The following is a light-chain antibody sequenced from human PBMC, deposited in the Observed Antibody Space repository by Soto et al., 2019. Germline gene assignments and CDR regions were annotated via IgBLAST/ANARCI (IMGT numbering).Light chain of an antibody. Sequence: QSVLTQPAPVSGAPGQSITISFTGTSSDVGGYNYVSWYQQHPGKAPKLMIYDVSNRPSGVSNRFSGSKSGNTASLTISGLQAEDEADYYCSSYTSSSTLEVFGTGTKVTVL. CDR1: SSDVGGYNY. J-gene: IGLJ1*01. CDR2: DVS. V-gene: IGLV2-14*01. CDR3: SSYTSSSTLEV.